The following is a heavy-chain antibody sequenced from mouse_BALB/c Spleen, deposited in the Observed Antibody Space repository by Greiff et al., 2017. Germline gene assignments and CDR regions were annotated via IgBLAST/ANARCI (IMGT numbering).Heavy chain of an antibody. Sequence: EVQLQQSGAELVRSGASVKLSCTASGFNIKDYYMHWVKQRPEQGLEWIGWIDPENGDTEYAPKFQGKATMTADTSSNTAYLQLSSLTSEDTAVYYCNEEYGNYDAMDYWGQGTSVTVSS. V-gene: IGHV14-4*02. J-gene: IGHJ4*01. CDR2: IDPENGDT. D-gene: IGHD2-10*02. CDR3: NEEYGNYDAMDY. CDR1: GFNIKDYY.